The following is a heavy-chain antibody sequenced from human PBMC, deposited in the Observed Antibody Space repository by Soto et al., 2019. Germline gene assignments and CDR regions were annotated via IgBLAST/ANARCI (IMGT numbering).Heavy chain of an antibody. Sequence: SETLSLTCTVSGGSISSGGYYWSWIRQHPGKGLEWIGYIYYSGSTYYNPSLKSRVTISVDTSKNQFSLKLSSVTAADTAVYYCARAILPYYDFWSGYYFDYWGQGTLVTVSS. D-gene: IGHD3-3*01. CDR1: GGSISSGGYY. J-gene: IGHJ4*02. CDR3: ARAILPYYDFWSGYYFDY. V-gene: IGHV4-31*03. CDR2: IYYSGST.